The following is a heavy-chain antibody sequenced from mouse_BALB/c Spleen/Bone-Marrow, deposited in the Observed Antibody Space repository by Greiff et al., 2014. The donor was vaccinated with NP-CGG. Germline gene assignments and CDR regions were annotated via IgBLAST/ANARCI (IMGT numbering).Heavy chain of an antibody. J-gene: IGHJ2*01. D-gene: IGHD2-3*01. CDR3: AREGVRWLLPY. V-gene: IGHV1-19*01. CDR2: VHPYNGGT. Sequence: VQLQQPGPELVKPGASVKMSCKASGYTFTDYYMDWVKQSHGESFEWIGRVHPYNGGTSYNQKFKGKATLTVDKSSSTAYMELNSLTSEDSAVYYCAREGVRWLLPYWGQGTTLTVSS. CDR1: GYTFTDYY.